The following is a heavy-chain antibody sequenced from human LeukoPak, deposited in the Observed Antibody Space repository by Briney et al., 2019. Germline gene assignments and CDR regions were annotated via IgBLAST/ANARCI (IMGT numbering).Heavy chain of an antibody. Sequence: SETLSLTCTVSGGSISSYYWSWIRQPPGKGLEWIGYIYYSGSTNYNPSLKSRVTISVDTSKNQFSLKLSSVTAADTAVYYCARVRGYSYGYIEYWGQGTLVTVSS. CDR1: GGSISSYY. CDR3: ARVRGYSYGYIEY. CDR2: IYYSGST. J-gene: IGHJ4*02. V-gene: IGHV4-59*01. D-gene: IGHD5-18*01.